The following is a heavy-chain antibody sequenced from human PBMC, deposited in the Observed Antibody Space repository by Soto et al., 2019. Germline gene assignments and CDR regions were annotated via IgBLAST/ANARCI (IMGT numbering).Heavy chain of an antibody. J-gene: IGHJ6*02. CDR3: AKDGAFDYYDSAGGMDV. D-gene: IGHD3-22*01. V-gene: IGHV3-9*01. Sequence: GRPMSLDRATRSFDFDVVARTPASQAPGKGLEWVSGISWNSGSIGYADSVKGRFTISRDNAKNSLYLQMNSLRAEDTALYYCAKDGAFDYYDSAGGMDVWGQGT. CDR2: ISWNSGSI. CDR1: SFDFDVVA.